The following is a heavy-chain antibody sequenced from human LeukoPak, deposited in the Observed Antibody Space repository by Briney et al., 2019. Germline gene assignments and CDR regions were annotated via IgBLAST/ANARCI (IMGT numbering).Heavy chain of an antibody. CDR2: ISYDGSNK. CDR1: GFTFSSYA. Sequence: PRRTLRLSCAASGFTFSSYAIHWVRQAPGKGLEWVAVISYDGSNKYYADSVKGRFTTSREKSKNTLYLKMNSLRAEDTAVYYCAKDLIGDGSEFYPPDVDYWGQGTLVTVSS. V-gene: IGHV3-30-3*01. J-gene: IGHJ4*02. D-gene: IGHD3-10*01. CDR3: AKDLIGDGSEFYPPDVDY.